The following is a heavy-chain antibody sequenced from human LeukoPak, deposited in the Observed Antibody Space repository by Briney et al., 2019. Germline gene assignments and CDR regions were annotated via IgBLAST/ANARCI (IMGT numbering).Heavy chain of an antibody. D-gene: IGHD6-13*01. Sequence: GGSLRLSCAASGFTFSSYSMNWVRQAPGKGLEWISYISSGSSTIYYADSVKGRFTISRDNSKNTLYLQMNSLRAEDTAVYYCARPYSSSWNYWGQGTLVTVSS. CDR1: GFTFSSYS. CDR3: ARPYSSSWNY. CDR2: ISSGSSTI. J-gene: IGHJ4*02. V-gene: IGHV3-48*01.